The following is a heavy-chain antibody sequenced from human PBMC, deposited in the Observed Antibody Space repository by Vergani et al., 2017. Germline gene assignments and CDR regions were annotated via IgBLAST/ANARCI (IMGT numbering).Heavy chain of an antibody. V-gene: IGHV1-46*03. Sequence: QVQVVQSGAEVKKSGASVKVSCKTSGYTLSNYYMHWVRQAPGQGLEWMGIINPSGGHTNYAQTFKGRVTMTRDTSTSTVYMEMSSMRSEDTAIYYCARGDYGILTGYRYWGQGTLVTVSA. CDR3: ARGDYGILTGYRY. J-gene: IGHJ4*02. CDR1: GYTLSNYY. D-gene: IGHD3-9*01. CDR2: INPSGGHT.